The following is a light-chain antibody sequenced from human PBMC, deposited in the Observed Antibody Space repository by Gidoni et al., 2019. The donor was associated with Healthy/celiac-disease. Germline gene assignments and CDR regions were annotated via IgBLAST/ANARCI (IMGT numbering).Light chain of an antibody. V-gene: IGLV3-19*01. Sequence: SSELTQDPAVSVALGQTVRITCQGDSLRRYYASWYQQKQGQAPVLVIYGKNNLPSGIPDRLSGSSSGNTASLTITGAQAEDEADYYCNSRDSSGNPLFGGGTKLTVL. CDR1: SLRRYY. CDR2: GKN. J-gene: IGLJ2*01. CDR3: NSRDSSGNPL.